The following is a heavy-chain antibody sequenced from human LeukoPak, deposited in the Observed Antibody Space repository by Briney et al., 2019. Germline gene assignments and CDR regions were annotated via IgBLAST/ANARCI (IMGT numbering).Heavy chain of an antibody. Sequence: SETLSLTCPVSGGSISSDYWSWIRQPPGKGLEWIGYIYYSGSTSYNPSLKSRVTISVDTSKNQFSLKLSSVTAADTAVYYCARAGYCSGGSCYWHWYFDLWGRGTLVTVSS. CDR3: ARAGYCSGGSCYWHWYFDL. D-gene: IGHD2-15*01. J-gene: IGHJ2*01. CDR2: IYYSGST. CDR1: GGSISSDY. V-gene: IGHV4-59*08.